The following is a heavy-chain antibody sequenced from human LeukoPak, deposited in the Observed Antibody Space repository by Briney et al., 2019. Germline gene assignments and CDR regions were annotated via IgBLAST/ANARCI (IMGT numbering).Heavy chain of an antibody. CDR2: IYYSGST. J-gene: IGHJ5*02. V-gene: IGHV4-39*07. D-gene: IGHD6-13*01. CDR1: GGSISSSSYY. CDR3: ARSSWHNWFDP. Sequence: SETLSLTCTVSGGSISSSSYYWGWIRQPPGKGLEWIGSIYYSGSTYYNPSLKSRVTISVDTSKNQFSLKLSSVTAADTAVYYCARSSWHNWFDPWGRGTLVTVSS.